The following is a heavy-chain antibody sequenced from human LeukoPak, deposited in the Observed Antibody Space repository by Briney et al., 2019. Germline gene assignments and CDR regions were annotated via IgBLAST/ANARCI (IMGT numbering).Heavy chain of an antibody. J-gene: IGHJ3*02. CDR2: ISHSGTT. Sequence: SETLSLTCSVSGGSINSSPYYWAWIRQPPGKGLEWIGSISHSGTTYYSPSLESRVTVSQDASENRFSLILTSLTVADTAVYYCARVDFPDAFDIWGQGTRVTVSS. CDR3: ARVDFPDAFDI. V-gene: IGHV4-39*07. CDR1: GGSINSSPYY.